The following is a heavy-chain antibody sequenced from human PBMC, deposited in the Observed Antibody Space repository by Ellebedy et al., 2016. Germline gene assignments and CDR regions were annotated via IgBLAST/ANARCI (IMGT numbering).Heavy chain of an antibody. Sequence: GGSLRLSXAATGFSFGSYTMSWVRQAPGKGLVWVSRISTDGSITTYADSVKGRFTISRDNAKNTLYLQMNSLRAEDTAVYYCARVFYYDRSGYPDYWGQGSLVTVSS. V-gene: IGHV3-74*03. CDR2: ISTDGSIT. CDR3: ARVFYYDRSGYPDY. D-gene: IGHD3-22*01. J-gene: IGHJ4*02. CDR1: GFSFGSYT.